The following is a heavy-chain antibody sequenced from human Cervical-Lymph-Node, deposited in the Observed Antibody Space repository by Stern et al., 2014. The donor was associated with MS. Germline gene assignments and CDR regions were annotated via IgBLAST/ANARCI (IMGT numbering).Heavy chain of an antibody. CDR1: GYNFTKYW. D-gene: IGHD6-19*01. Sequence: VQLVQSGAEVKKPGESLKISCEGSGYNFTKYWIGWVRQTPGKGLEWMGIIYPGDSDTRFSPSFQGPVTISADKSNNTANLQWSRLKASGTAMYYGARRCGRRDRQWLHDFDYWGQGTLVTVSS. CDR2: IYPGDSDT. V-gene: IGHV5-51*01. J-gene: IGHJ4*02. CDR3: ARRCGRRDRQWLHDFDY.